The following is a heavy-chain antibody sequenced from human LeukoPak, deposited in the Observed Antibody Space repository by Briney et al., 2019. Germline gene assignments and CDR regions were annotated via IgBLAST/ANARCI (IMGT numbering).Heavy chain of an antibody. CDR3: AGLFVGEYYGSGYYFDD. V-gene: IGHV4-39*02. CDR1: GGSITNNNYY. Sequence: SETLSLTCTVSGGSITNNNYYWGWIRQPPAKGLEWVGTLFYGGSISYNPSLKSRVTISVDASKNHLSLKLNSVTAADTAVYFCAGLFVGEYYGSGYYFDDWGQGTLVTVTS. D-gene: IGHD3-10*01. CDR2: LFYGGSI. J-gene: IGHJ4*02.